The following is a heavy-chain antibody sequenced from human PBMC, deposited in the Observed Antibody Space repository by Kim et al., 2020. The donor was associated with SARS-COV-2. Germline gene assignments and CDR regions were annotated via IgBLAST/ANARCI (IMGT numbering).Heavy chain of an antibody. V-gene: IGHV4-39*01. J-gene: IGHJ4*02. CDR3: ASFVRGNDFWSGYPSSPIDY. Sequence: SETLSLTCTVSGGSISSSSYYWGWIRQPPGKGLEWIGSIYYSGSTYYNPSLKSRVTISVDTSKNQFSLKLSSVTAADTAVYYCASFVRGNDFWSGYPSSPIDYWGQGTLVTVSS. D-gene: IGHD3-3*01. CDR2: IYYSGST. CDR1: GGSISSSSYY.